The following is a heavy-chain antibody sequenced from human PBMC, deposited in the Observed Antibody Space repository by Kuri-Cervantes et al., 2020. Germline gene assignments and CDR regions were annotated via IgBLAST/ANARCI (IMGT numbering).Heavy chain of an antibody. V-gene: IGHV3-7*04. CDR3: AREAFYCDDY. CDR1: GFTFSSYA. CDR2: IKQDGSEK. J-gene: IGHJ4*02. D-gene: IGHD2-21*02. Sequence: GESLKISCAASGFTFSSYAMNWVRQAPGKGLEWVANIKQDGSEKYYVDSVKGRFTVSRDNAKNSLFLQMNSLRAEDTAVYYCAREAFYCDDYWGQGTLVTVSS.